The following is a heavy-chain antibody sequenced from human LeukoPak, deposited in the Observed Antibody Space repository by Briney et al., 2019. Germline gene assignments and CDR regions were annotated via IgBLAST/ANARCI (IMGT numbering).Heavy chain of an antibody. V-gene: IGHV3-21*01. CDR3: ASGARPIEY. CDR2: ISSGTSYI. CDR1: GFTLSNFA. J-gene: IGHJ4*02. D-gene: IGHD6-6*01. Sequence: PGGSLRLSCAASGFTLSNFAMNWVRQAPGKGLEWVSSISSGTSYIYYADSVRGRFTISRDNAKNSLYLQMNSLRAEDTAVYYCASGARPIEYWGQGTLVTVSS.